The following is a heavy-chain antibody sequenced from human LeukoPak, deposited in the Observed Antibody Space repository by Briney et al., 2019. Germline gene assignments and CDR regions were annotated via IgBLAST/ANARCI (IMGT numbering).Heavy chain of an antibody. D-gene: IGHD3-3*01. V-gene: IGHV1-2*02. J-gene: IGHJ6*02. Sequence: ASVKVSCKASGYTFTGYYMHLVRQAPGQGLEWMGWINPNSGGTNYAQKFQGRVTMTRDTSISTAYMELSRLRSDDTAVYYCARARTIFGVVTYYYGTDVWGQGTTVTVSS. CDR1: GYTFTGYY. CDR2: INPNSGGT. CDR3: ARARTIFGVVTYYYGTDV.